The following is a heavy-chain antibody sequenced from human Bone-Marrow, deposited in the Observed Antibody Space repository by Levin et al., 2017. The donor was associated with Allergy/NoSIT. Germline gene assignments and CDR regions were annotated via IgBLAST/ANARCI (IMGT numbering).Heavy chain of an antibody. D-gene: IGHD6-13*01. CDR3: AGKPLSSWLYWYFDV. J-gene: IGHJ2*01. CDR1: GFSFSIYE. V-gene: IGHV3-48*03. Sequence: SCAASGFSFSIYEMNWVRQAPGKGLEWISHISGSGNTIYYADSVKGRFTISRDNAKNSLYLQVNSLRAEDTAVYYCAGKPLSSWLYWYFDVWGRGTLVTVSS. CDR2: ISGSGNTI.